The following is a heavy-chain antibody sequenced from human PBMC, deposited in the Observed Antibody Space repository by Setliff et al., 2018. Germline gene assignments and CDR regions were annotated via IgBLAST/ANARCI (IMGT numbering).Heavy chain of an antibody. CDR2: IYTDGTT. J-gene: IGHJ6*02. V-gene: IGHV4-61*02. D-gene: IGHD2-8*01. CDR1: GASISSGSNY. Sequence: TSETLSLTCTVSGASISSGSNYWGWFRQPAGKGLEWVGRIYTDGTTNYNPSLKSRVSISADTSMNHFSLRMTSVSAADTAVYYCAKEHVVISFVTNTHHHYGMDVWGQGTTVTVSS. CDR3: AKEHVVISFVTNTHHHYGMDV.